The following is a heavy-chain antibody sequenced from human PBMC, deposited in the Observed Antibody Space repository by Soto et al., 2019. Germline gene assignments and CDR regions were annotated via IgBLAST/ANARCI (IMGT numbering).Heavy chain of an antibody. CDR1: GFTFSSYA. J-gene: IGHJ5*02. V-gene: IGHV3-23*01. D-gene: IGHD3-10*01. CDR3: AKGGNFNYYDSGSYYNWFDP. CDR2: ISGSDGTT. Sequence: EVQLLESGGGLVQPGGSLRLSCAASGFTFSSYAMSWVRQAPGKGLEWVSTISGSDGTTYYADSVKGRFTISRDNSKNTLYLQMNILRVEDTAVYYCAKGGNFNYYDSGSYYNWFDPWGQGTLVTVSS.